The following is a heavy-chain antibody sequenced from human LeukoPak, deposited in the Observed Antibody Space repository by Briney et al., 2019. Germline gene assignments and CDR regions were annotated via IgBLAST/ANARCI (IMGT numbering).Heavy chain of an antibody. CDR3: ARERRVDGVFDY. CDR1: GFTFSSYS. Sequence: GGSLRLSCAASGFTFSSYSMNWVRQAPGKGLEWVSSISSSSSYIYYADSVKGRFTISRDNARNSLYLQMNSLRAEDTAVYYCARERRVDGVFDYWGQGILVTVSS. J-gene: IGHJ4*02. D-gene: IGHD2-8*01. CDR2: ISSSSSYI. V-gene: IGHV3-21*01.